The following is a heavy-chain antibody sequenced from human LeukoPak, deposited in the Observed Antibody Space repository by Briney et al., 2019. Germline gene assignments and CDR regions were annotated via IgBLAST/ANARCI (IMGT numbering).Heavy chain of an antibody. CDR2: ISSSSSYK. CDR3: ARDLGFTENYGLDV. V-gene: IGHV3-21*01. D-gene: IGHD2/OR15-2a*01. J-gene: IGHJ6*02. Sequence: GGSLRLSCEASGFTLSSYNMNWVRQAPGKGLEWVSSISSSSSYKYHADSVKGRFTISRDNAKNSLYLQMNSLRAEDTAVYYCARDLGFTENYGLDVWGQGTTVTVSS. CDR1: GFTLSSYN.